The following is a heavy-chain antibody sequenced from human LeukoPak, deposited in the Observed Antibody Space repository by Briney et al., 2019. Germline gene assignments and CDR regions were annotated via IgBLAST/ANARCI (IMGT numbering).Heavy chain of an antibody. CDR3: AKDRGSSWFRYYFDY. CDR1: GFTFDDYA. CDR2: ISWNSGSI. V-gene: IGHV3-9*03. D-gene: IGHD6-13*01. Sequence: GGSLRLSCAASGFTFDDYAMHWVRQAPGKGLEWFSGISWNSGSIGYADSVKGRFTISRDNAKNSLYLQMNSLRAEDMALYYCAKDRGSSWFRYYFDYWRQGTLVTVSS. J-gene: IGHJ4*02.